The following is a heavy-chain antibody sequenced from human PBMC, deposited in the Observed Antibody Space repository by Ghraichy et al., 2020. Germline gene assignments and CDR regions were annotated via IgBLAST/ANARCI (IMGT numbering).Heavy chain of an antibody. J-gene: IGHJ4*03. CDR2: IGGSSGNT. Sequence: GESLNISCAASGFTFSSYAMSWVREAPGKGLEWVSAIGGSSGNTYYADSVMGRFTISRDNSKNTLYLQMNSLRAEDTAVFYCVKDRGPSGSFDYWGQGPWSPSPQ. V-gene: IGHV3-23*01. D-gene: IGHD6-19*01. CDR3: VKDRGPSGSFDY. CDR1: GFTFSSYA.